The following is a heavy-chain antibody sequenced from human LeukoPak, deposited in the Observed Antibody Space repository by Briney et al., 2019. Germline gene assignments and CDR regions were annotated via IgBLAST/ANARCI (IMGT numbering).Heavy chain of an antibody. D-gene: IGHD2-2*01. Sequence: ASVKVSCKASGYTFSNYYMHWVQQAPGQGLEWMGWINPSSGGTNFAQKFQGRVTMTRDTSISTAYMELHGLRSDDTAVYYCARHVPSSNEDYWGQGTLVTVSS. CDR2: INPSSGGT. CDR3: ARHVPSSNEDY. V-gene: IGHV1-2*02. CDR1: GYTFSNYY. J-gene: IGHJ4*02.